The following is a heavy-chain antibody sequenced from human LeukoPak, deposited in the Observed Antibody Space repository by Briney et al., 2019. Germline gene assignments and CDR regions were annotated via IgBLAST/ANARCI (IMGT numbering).Heavy chain of an antibody. V-gene: IGHV4-34*01. J-gene: IGHJ4*02. CDR1: GGSFSGYY. CDR2: INHSGST. D-gene: IGHD3-22*01. CDR3: AGGDSSGYYITFDY. Sequence: SETLSLTCAVYGGSFSGYYWSWIRQPPGKGLEWIGEINHSGSTNYNPSLKSRVTISLDTSKNQFSLKLSSVTAADTAVYYCAGGDSSGYYITFDYWGQGTLVTVSS.